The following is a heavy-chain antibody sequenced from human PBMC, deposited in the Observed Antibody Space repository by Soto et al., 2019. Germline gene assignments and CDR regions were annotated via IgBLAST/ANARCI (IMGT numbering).Heavy chain of an antibody. V-gene: IGHV4-39*02. CDR2: IYYSGST. D-gene: IGHD3-3*01. CDR1: GGSISSSSYY. CDR3: AREHYDFWSGPYYYYYYMDV. J-gene: IGHJ6*03. Sequence: PSATLSLTCTVSGGSISSSSYYWGWIRQPPGKGLEWIGSIYYSGSTYYNTSLKSRVTISVDTSKNQFSLKLSSVTAADTAVYYCAREHYDFWSGPYYYYYYMDVWGKGTTVTVSS.